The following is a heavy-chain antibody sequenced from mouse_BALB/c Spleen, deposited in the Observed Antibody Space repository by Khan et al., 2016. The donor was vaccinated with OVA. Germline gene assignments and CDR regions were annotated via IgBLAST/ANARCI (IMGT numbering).Heavy chain of an antibody. V-gene: IGHV3-8*02. Sequence: VQLKEPGPSLVKPSQTLSPTCSVTGDSITSGYWSWIRKFPGNKLEYMGYMIYTGYTDYNPSLKSRIDIPRHTSKNQYYLQLNSVSAEHTATYYLASSTYRYACAYWGKGTLVTVST. J-gene: IGHJ3*01. CDR3: ASSTYRYACAY. D-gene: IGHD2-14*01. CDR2: MIYTGYT. CDR1: GDSITSGY.